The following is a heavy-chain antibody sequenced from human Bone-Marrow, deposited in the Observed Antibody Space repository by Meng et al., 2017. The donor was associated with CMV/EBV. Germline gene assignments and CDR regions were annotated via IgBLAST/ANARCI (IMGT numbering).Heavy chain of an antibody. CDR3: AKIHFGYYYYYGMDV. V-gene: IGHV3-30*02. Sequence: GGSLRLSCTASGFTFSSYGMHWVRQAPGKGLEWVAFIRYDGSNKYYADSAKGRFTISRDNSKNTLYLQMNSLRAEDTAVYYCAKIHFGYYYYYGMDVWGQGTTVTVSS. D-gene: IGHD3-16*01. J-gene: IGHJ6*02. CDR1: GFTFSSYG. CDR2: IRYDGSNK.